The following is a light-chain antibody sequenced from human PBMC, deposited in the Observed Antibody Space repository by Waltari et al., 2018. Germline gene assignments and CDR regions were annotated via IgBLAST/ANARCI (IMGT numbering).Light chain of an antibody. Sequence: QSALTQPASVSASPGQSLTIPSTVSSSAVVTYNLVPWYQQYPGKVPKLMIYEDTKRPSGLSDRFSGSKSGNTASLTISGLQAEDEADYYCCSYTTFSTLVFGAGTKVTVL. CDR1: SSAVVTYNL. CDR2: EDT. V-gene: IGLV2-23*01. J-gene: IGLJ2*01. CDR3: CSYTTFSTLV.